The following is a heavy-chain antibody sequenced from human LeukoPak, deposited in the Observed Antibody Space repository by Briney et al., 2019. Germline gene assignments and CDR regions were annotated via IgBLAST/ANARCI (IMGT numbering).Heavy chain of an antibody. CDR2: IKQDGSEK. J-gene: IGHJ4*02. D-gene: IGHD4-23*01. CDR3: ARDYALPVGNSFDY. Sequence: PGGSLRLSCAASGLTFSSYWMSWVRQAPGKGLEWVANIKQDGSEKYYVDSVKGRFTISRDNAKNSLYLQMNSLRAEDTAVYYCARDYALPVGNSFDYWGQGTLVTISS. V-gene: IGHV3-7*01. CDR1: GLTFSSYW.